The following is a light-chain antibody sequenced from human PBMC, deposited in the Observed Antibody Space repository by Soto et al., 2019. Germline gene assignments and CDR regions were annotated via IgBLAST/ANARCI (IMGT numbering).Light chain of an antibody. CDR3: AAWDDSLNGVV. CDR1: SSNIGSNT. Sequence: QSVLTQPPSASGTPGQRVTISCSGSSSNIGSNTVNWYQQLPGTAPKLLIYNNNQRPSGVPDRFSGSKSGTSASLAISGRQSEDETDYYCAAWDDSLNGVVFGGGTQLTVL. J-gene: IGLJ3*02. CDR2: NNN. V-gene: IGLV1-44*01.